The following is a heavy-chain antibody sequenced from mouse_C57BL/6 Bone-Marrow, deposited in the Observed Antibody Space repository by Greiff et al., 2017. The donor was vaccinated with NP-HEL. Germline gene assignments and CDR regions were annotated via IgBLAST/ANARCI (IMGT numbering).Heavy chain of an antibody. J-gene: IGHJ3*01. D-gene: IGHD1-1*01. CDR3: ARHFITTVGDPSFAY. Sequence: VQLVESGPGLVAPSQSLSITCTVSGFSFTSYAISWVRQPPGKGLEWLGVIWTGGGTNYNSALKSRLSISKDNSKSQVFLKMNSLQTDDTARYYCARHFITTVGDPSFAYWGQGTLVTVSA. CDR2: IWTGGGT. V-gene: IGHV2-9-1*01. CDR1: GFSFTSYA.